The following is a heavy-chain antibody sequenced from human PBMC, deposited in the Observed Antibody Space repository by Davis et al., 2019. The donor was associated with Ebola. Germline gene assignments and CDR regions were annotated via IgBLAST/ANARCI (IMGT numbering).Heavy chain of an antibody. J-gene: IGHJ4*02. CDR2: ISSSSTII. V-gene: IGHV3-48*02. CDR3: ARAGMVQGVITKWDGY. CDR1: GFTFSRNS. Sequence: GESLKISCVASGFTFSRNSMNWVRQAPGKGLEWVSYISSSSTIIYYADSVKGRFTISRDNAKNALYLQMNSLRDEDTAVYYCARAGMVQGVITKWDGYWGQGTLVTVSS. D-gene: IGHD3-10*01.